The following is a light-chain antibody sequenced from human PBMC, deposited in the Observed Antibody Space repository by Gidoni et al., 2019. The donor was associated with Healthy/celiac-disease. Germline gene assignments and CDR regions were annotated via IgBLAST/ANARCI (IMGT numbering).Light chain of an antibody. CDR3: QQYNNRPPWT. CDR2: GAS. Sequence: EIVITLSPASLSLSPGERAPLSCRASQSVSSNLACYQQKPGQAPRLLIYGASTRATGIPARFSGSGSGTEFTLTISSLQSEDFAVYYCQQYNNRPPWTFGQGTKVEIK. CDR1: QSVSSN. J-gene: IGKJ1*01. V-gene: IGKV3-15*01.